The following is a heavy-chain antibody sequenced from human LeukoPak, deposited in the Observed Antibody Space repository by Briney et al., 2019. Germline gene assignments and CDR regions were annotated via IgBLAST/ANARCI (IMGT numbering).Heavy chain of an antibody. CDR3: ARRDCSTFKCYSFDY. CDR1: GFLFSDFD. Sequence: GGALRLSCAASGFLFSDFDIHWVRQASGKGVEWVGRINTKTDSDATLHAASVRGKFTISRDQSTNTAYLQMNSLISEDRAIYYSARRDCSTFKCYSFDYWGQGTLVTVSS. D-gene: IGHD2-2*01. CDR2: INTKTDSDAT. J-gene: IGHJ4*02. V-gene: IGHV3-73*01.